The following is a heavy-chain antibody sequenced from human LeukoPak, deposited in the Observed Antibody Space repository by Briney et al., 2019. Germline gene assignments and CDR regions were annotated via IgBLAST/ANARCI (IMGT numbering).Heavy chain of an antibody. CDR1: GFIFRSYW. J-gene: IGHJ4*02. V-gene: IGHV3-7*03. CDR3: ARDKESGDSYFDS. CDR2: IKQDGSET. D-gene: IGHD7-27*01. Sequence: GGSLRLSCAASGFIFRSYWMSWVRQAPGKGLEWVANIKQDGSETYYVDSVKGRFTISGDNGKNSLYLQMNSLRAEDTAVYFCARDKESGDSYFDSWGQGTLITVSS.